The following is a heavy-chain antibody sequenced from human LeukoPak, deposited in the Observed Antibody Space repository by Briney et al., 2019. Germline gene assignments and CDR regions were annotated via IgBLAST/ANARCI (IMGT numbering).Heavy chain of an antibody. Sequence: GGSLRLSCAASGFTFSSYWMSWVRQAPGNGLEWLANIKQDGSEKSYVDSVRGRFTISRDNAKNSLYLQMTSLRVEDTAVYYCARDPIRYYDSNPFDPWGQGTLVTVSS. CDR2: IKQDGSEK. CDR1: GFTFSSYW. V-gene: IGHV3-7*01. D-gene: IGHD3-22*01. J-gene: IGHJ5*02. CDR3: ARDPIRYYDSNPFDP.